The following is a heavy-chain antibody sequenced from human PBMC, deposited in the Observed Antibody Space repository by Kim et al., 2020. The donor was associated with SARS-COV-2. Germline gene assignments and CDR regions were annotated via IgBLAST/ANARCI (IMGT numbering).Heavy chain of an antibody. Sequence: GGSLRLSCAASGFTFSSYAMSWVRQAPGKGLEWVSAISGSGGSTYYADSVKGRFTISRDNSKNTLYLQMNSLRAEDTAVYYCAKFSQAPSSGTYYDSSGYYYYWGQGTLVTVSS. D-gene: IGHD3-22*01. CDR1: GFTFSSYA. CDR2: ISGSGGST. CDR3: AKFSQAPSSGTYYDSSGYYYY. V-gene: IGHV3-23*01. J-gene: IGHJ4*02.